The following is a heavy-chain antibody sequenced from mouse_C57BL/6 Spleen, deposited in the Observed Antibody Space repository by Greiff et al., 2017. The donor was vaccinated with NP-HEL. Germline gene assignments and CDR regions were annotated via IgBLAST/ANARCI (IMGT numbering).Heavy chain of an antibody. D-gene: IGHD5-1*01. J-gene: IGHJ2*01. V-gene: IGHV7-3*01. CDR2: IRNKANGYTT. Sequence: EVKLMESGGGLVQPGGSLSLSCAASGFTFTDYYMSWVRQPPGKALEWLGFIRNKANGYTTEYSASVKGRFTISRDNSQSILYLQMNALRAEDSATYYCARYRPPSTSLDYWGQGTTLTVSS. CDR1: GFTFTDYY. CDR3: ARYRPPSTSLDY.